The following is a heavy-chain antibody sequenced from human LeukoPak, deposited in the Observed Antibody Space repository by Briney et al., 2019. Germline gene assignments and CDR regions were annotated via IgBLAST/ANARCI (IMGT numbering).Heavy chain of an antibody. CDR2: IIPILGIA. CDR1: GGTFSSYT. Sequence: GASVKVSCKASGGTFSSYTISWVRQAPGQGLEWMGRIIPILGIANYVQKFQGRVTITADKSTSTAYMELSSLRSEDTAVYYCARMPYRGSWFDPWGQGTLVTVSS. V-gene: IGHV1-69*02. D-gene: IGHD3-16*01. CDR3: ARMPYRGSWFDP. J-gene: IGHJ5*02.